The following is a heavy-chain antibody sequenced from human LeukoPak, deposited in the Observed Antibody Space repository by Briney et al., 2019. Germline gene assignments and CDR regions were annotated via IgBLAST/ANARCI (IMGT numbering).Heavy chain of an antibody. J-gene: IGHJ1*01. CDR2: INGDGSTT. V-gene: IGHV3-74*01. D-gene: IGHD3-22*01. CDR3: ATGNYYDSRGYYTFGH. Sequence: PGGSLRLSCAASGFTFSRYWKHWVRQAPGKGLVWVSRINGDGSTTSYTDSVKGGFTISRDNAKNTLYLQMNSLRAEDTAVYYCATGNYYDSRGYYTFGHWGQGTLVTVSS. CDR1: GFTFSRYW.